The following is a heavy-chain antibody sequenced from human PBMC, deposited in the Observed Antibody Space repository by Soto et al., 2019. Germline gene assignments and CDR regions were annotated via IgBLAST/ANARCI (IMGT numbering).Heavy chain of an antibody. CDR2: IGVGSGNT. CDR3: AADWGRA. J-gene: IGHJ5*02. V-gene: IGHV1-58*03. D-gene: IGHD3-16*01. CDR1: GFTFTSSA. Sequence: QMQLVQSGPEVKKPGTSVKVSCKASGFTFTSSAVQWVRQARGQHLEWIGGIGVGSGNTNYAQKFQERVTITRDMSTSTAYMELSSLRSEDTAVYYCAADWGRAWVEGTLVTVSS.